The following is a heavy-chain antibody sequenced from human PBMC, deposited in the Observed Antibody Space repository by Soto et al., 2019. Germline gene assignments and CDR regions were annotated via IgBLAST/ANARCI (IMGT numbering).Heavy chain of an antibody. V-gene: IGHV3-23*01. CDR1: GFIFRDYA. D-gene: IGHD6-19*01. J-gene: IGHJ4*02. CDR2: ISGSGDSA. Sequence: GGSLRLSCAAPGFIFRDYAMNWVRQAPGKGLEWVSDISGSGDSARYADSVKGRFTISRDNSRNTLYLQINSLRVDDTAVYYCGKERRGSGWSVCNFWGQGTLVTVSS. CDR3: GKERRGSGWSVCNF.